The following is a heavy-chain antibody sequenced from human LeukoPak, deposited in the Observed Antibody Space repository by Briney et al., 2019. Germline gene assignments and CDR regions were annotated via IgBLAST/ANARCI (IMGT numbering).Heavy chain of an antibody. V-gene: IGHV3-30*03. D-gene: IGHD3-10*01. Sequence: PGGSLRLSCAASGFTFSSYGMHWVRQAPGKGLEWVAVISYDGSDKYYADSVKGRFTISRDNSKNTLYLQMNSPRAEDTAVYYCARGYYYGSGSYFDYWGQGTLVTVSS. CDR2: ISYDGSDK. CDR3: ARGYYYGSGSYFDY. CDR1: GFTFSSYG. J-gene: IGHJ4*02.